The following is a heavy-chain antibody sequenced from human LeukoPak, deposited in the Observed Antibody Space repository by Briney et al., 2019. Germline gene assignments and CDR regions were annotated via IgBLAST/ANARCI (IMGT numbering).Heavy chain of an antibody. Sequence: SETLSLTCTVSGGSISSYYWSWIWQPPGKGLEGIGYIYTSGSTNYNPSLKSRVTISVDTSKNQFSLKLSSVTAADTAVYYCARHRRSGNTARHQPYYYYMDVWGKGTTVTVSS. D-gene: IGHD6-6*01. CDR1: GGSISSYY. CDR3: ARHRRSGNTARHQPYYYYMDV. V-gene: IGHV4-4*09. J-gene: IGHJ6*03. CDR2: IYTSGST.